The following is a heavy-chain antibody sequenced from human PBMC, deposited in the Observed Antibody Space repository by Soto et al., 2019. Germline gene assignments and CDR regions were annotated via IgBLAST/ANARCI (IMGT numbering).Heavy chain of an antibody. V-gene: IGHV3-23*01. CDR3: AKVRIDHYNGFDA. CDR2: ISGTGGNT. Sequence: GWSLRLSCVASGFRFSRSAMGWIRQPPGRGLDWVSAISGTGGNTYFADSVEGRFVISRDNSKNTLYLQMNSLRAEDTAVYYCAKVRIDHYNGFDAWGQGTTVTAP. CDR1: GFRFSRSA. D-gene: IGHD2-8*01. J-gene: IGHJ6*02.